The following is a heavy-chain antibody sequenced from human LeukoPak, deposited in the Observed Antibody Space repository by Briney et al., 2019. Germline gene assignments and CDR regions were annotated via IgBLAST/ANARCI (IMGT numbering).Heavy chain of an antibody. Sequence: SQTLSLTCAISGDSASSNSAAWNWIRQSPSRGLEWLGRTYYRSKWYNDYAVSVKSRITINPDTSKNQFSLQLNSVTPEDTAVYYCAREGTYCGGDCYLPSYYFDYWGQGTLVTVSS. CDR3: AREGTYCGGDCYLPSYYFDY. CDR2: TYYRSKWYN. CDR1: GDSASSNSAA. J-gene: IGHJ4*02. V-gene: IGHV6-1*01. D-gene: IGHD2-21*02.